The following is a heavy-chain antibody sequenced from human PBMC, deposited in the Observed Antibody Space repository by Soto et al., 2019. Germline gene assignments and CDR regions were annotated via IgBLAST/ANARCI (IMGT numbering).Heavy chain of an antibody. CDR1: GGTFSSYA. CDR3: ARPNLRGYYGMDV. V-gene: IGHV1-69*13. CDR2: IIPIFGTA. J-gene: IGHJ6*02. Sequence: VKVACNASGGTFSSYAISWVRQAPGQGLEWMGGIIPIFGTANYAQKFQGRVAITADESTSTAYMELSSLRSEDTAVYYCARPNLRGYYGMDVWGQGTTVTVSS.